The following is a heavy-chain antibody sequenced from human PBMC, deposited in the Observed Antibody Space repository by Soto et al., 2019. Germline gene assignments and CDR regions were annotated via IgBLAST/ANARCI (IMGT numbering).Heavy chain of an antibody. CDR3: ATGAFGSGYYYMGYFQH. CDR2: FDPEDGET. J-gene: IGHJ1*01. Sequence: ASVKVSCKVSGYTLTELSMHWVRQAPGKGLEWMGGFDPEDGETIYAQKFQGRVTMTEDTSTDTAYMELSSLRSEDTAVYYCATGAFGSGYYYMGYFQHWGQGTLVTVSS. D-gene: IGHD3-22*01. V-gene: IGHV1-24*01. CDR1: GYTLTELS.